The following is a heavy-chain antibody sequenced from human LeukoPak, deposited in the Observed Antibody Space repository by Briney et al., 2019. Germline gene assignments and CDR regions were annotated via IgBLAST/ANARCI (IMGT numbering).Heavy chain of an antibody. D-gene: IGHD6-13*01. J-gene: IGHJ4*02. Sequence: PGGSLRLSCAASGFTFSSYEMNWVRQAPGKVLEWVSYISSSGSTIYYADSVKGRFTISRDNAKNSLYLQMNSLRAEDTAVYYCARTTPYSSLDYWGQGTLVTVSS. CDR3: ARTTPYSSLDY. CDR1: GFTFSSYE. V-gene: IGHV3-48*03. CDR2: ISSSGSTI.